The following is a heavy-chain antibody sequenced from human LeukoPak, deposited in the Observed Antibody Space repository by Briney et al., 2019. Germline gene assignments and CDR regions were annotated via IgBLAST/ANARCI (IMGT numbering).Heavy chain of an antibody. CDR2: ISDSGSIT. V-gene: IGHV3-23*01. J-gene: IGHJ4*02. Sequence: PGGSLRLSCAASEFIFSSYAMSWVRQAPGKGLEWVSVISDSGSITYYADSVKGRFTISRDNSKNTMFLQMSSLRAEDTAVYYCAKDARRTSGWYFFDYWGRGTLVTVSS. CDR1: EFIFSSYA. D-gene: IGHD6-19*01. CDR3: AKDARRTSGWYFFDY.